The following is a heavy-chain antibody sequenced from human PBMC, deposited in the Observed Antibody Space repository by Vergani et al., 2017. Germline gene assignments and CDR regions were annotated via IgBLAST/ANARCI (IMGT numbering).Heavy chain of an antibody. D-gene: IGHD1-14*01. J-gene: IGHJ4*02. CDR2: IWFDGSNK. CDR1: GFIFRRSG. V-gene: IGHV3-33*08. Sequence: QLVESGGGVVQPGRSLRLSCAVSGFIFRRSGIHWVRQAPGKGLEWVAFIWFDGSNKYYGDSVKGRFTISRDNAKNMMYLQLNSLRDEDTAVYYCARDGRIDAEGTELDYWGQGTLVTVSS. CDR3: ARDGRIDAEGTELDY.